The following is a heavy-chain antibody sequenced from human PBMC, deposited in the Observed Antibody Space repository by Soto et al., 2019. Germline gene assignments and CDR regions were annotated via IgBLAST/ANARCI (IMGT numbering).Heavy chain of an antibody. V-gene: IGHV4-34*01. CDR1: GGSLSGNY. J-gene: IGHJ6*03. D-gene: IGHD1-7*01. CDR2: ISQSGRS. Sequence: TSETLSLTCAVYGGSLSGNYWTWIRQSPGKGLEWIGEISQSGRSNYSPSLNSRVTLSVDTSERQFSLRLSSVTAADTAVYYCARRPMPSPTNYRLDVWATGTTVTVS. CDR3: ARRPMPSPTNYRLDV.